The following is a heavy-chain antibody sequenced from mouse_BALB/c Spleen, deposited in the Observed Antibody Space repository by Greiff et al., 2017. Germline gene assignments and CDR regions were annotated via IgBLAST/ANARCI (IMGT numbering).Heavy chain of an antibody. Sequence: VQLQQSGGGLVQPGGSLRLSCATSGFTFTDYYMSWVRQPPGKALEWLGFIRNKANGYTTEYSASVKGRFTISRDNSQSILYLQMNTLRAEDSATYYCARGGYAMDYWGQGTSVTVSS. CDR2: IRNKANGYTT. J-gene: IGHJ4*01. CDR1: GFTFTDYY. V-gene: IGHV7-3*02. CDR3: ARGGYAMDY.